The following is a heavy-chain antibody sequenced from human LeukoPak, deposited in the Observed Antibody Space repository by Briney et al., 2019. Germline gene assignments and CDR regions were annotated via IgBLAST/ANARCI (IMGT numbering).Heavy chain of an antibody. Sequence: GGSLRLSCAASGLTFSSYWMHWVRQVPGKGLVWVSRINSDGSDTNYADSVKGRFTISRDNAKNTLYLQMNSLRAEDTALYYCVSRYCSSINSYKASGSGAFDIWGQGTMVTVSS. V-gene: IGHV3-74*01. J-gene: IGHJ3*02. CDR2: INSDGSDT. D-gene: IGHD2-2*02. CDR1: GLTFSSYW. CDR3: VSRYCSSINSYKASGSGAFDI.